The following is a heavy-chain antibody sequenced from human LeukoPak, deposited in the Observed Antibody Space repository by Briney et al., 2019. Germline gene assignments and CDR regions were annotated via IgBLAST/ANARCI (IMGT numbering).Heavy chain of an antibody. Sequence: SETLSLTCTVSGGSIGSYYWSWIRQHPGKGLEWIGYIYYSGSTYYNPSLKSRVTMSVDTSKNQFSLKLSSVTAADAAVYYCARHRDILNLDYWGQGTLVTVSS. V-gene: IGHV4-31*03. D-gene: IGHD3-9*01. CDR3: ARHRDILNLDY. CDR1: GGSIGSYY. J-gene: IGHJ4*02. CDR2: IYYSGST.